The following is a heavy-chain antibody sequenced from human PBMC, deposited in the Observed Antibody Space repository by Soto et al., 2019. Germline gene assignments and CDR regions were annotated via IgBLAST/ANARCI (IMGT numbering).Heavy chain of an antibody. J-gene: IGHJ4*02. Sequence: PGGSLRLSCVASGFTFSTYNMYWVRQAPGQGLEWVSYIRAGGDTMDYADSVKGRFTISRDNAKNSLYLQMNSLRAEDTAVYYCATLVSGNNRYWGQGTLVTVAS. V-gene: IGHV3-48*01. CDR1: GFTFSTYN. D-gene: IGHD3-3*01. CDR2: IRAGGDTM. CDR3: ATLVSGNNRY.